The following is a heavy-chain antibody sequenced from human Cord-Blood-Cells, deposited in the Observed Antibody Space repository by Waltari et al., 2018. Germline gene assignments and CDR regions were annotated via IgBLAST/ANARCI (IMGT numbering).Heavy chain of an antibody. CDR2: INHSGST. Sequence: QVQLQQWGAGLLKPSETLSLTCAVYGGSFSGYYCTWIRQPPGKGLEWIGEINHSGSTNYNPSLKSRVTISVDTSKNQFSLKLSSVTAADTAVYYCARGLRYAGDYWGQGTLVTVSS. CDR3: ARGLRYAGDY. J-gene: IGHJ4*02. CDR1: GGSFSGYY. D-gene: IGHD1-1*01. V-gene: IGHV4-34*01.